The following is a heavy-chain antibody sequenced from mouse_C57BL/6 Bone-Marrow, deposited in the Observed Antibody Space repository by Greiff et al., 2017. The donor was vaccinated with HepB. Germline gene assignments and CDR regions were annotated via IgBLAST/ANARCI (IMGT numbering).Heavy chain of an antibody. Sequence: VQLQQSGAELVKPGASVKMSCKASGYTFTSYWITWVKQRPGQGLEWIGDIYPGSGSTNYNEKFKSKATLTVDTSSSTAYMQLSSLTSEDSAVYYCARRIPFITTGAMDYWGQGTSVTVSS. CDR2: IYPGSGST. J-gene: IGHJ4*01. CDR1: GYTFTSYW. V-gene: IGHV1-55*01. CDR3: ARRIPFITTGAMDY. D-gene: IGHD1-1*01.